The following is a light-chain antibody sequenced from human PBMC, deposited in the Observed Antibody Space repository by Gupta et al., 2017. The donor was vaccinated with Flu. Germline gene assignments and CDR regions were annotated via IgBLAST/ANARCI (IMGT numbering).Light chain of an antibody. Sequence: ETVLTQSPATLSLSPGERATLSCRASQSVNSYVAWYQQKPGQAPRLLIYDASKRATGIPDRFSGSGSETDFTLTISSLEPEDFAVYYWQQRAHPFTFGPGTKVDLK. J-gene: IGKJ3*01. V-gene: IGKV3-11*01. CDR3: QQRAHPFT. CDR2: DAS. CDR1: QSVNSY.